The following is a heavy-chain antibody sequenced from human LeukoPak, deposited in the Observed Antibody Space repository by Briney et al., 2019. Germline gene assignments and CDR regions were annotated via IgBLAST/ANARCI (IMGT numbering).Heavy chain of an antibody. Sequence: PSETLSLTCTVSGGSISSYYWSWIRQPPGKGLEWIGYTYYSGSTNYNPSLKSPVTTSGDTSKNQFSLRLSSVTAADTAVYFCAGSGSGSYYSPWYFDLWGRGTLVTVSS. CDR1: GGSISSYY. J-gene: IGHJ2*01. V-gene: IGHV4-59*01. D-gene: IGHD3-10*01. CDR3: AGSGSGSYYSPWYFDL. CDR2: TYYSGST.